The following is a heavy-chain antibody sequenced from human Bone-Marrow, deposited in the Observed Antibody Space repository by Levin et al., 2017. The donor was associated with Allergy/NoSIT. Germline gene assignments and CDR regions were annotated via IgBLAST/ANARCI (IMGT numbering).Heavy chain of an antibody. Sequence: GESLKISCAASGFTFADAWMTWVRQAPGKGPEWVGRIKSNADGGTTDYASPAKGRFTISRDDSQNRLYLEMNSLKSEDTAVYYCAKAGVIRNTVFAVVIKLDSWGPGTLVTVSS. J-gene: IGHJ4*02. CDR1: GFTFADAW. D-gene: IGHD3-3*01. CDR3: AKAGVIRNTVFAVVIKLDS. CDR2: IKSNADGGTT. V-gene: IGHV3-15*01.